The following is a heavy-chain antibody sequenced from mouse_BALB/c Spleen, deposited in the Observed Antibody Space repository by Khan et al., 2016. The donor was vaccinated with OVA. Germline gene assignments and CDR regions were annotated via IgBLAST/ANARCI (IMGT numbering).Heavy chain of an antibody. V-gene: IGHV1S41*01. J-gene: IGHJ4*01. CDR2: IGPGSSNT. Sequence: DLVKPGTSVKLYCKASGYTFTSYWINWIKQRPGQGLAWIGRIGPGSSNTYYNEMFKGKSALTVDTSSSSAYLQLSSLSSEDSAVYVCARENYDGRSCYAMDYWGQGTSVTGSS. CDR3: ARENYDGRSCYAMDY. CDR1: GYTFTSYW. D-gene: IGHD1-1*01.